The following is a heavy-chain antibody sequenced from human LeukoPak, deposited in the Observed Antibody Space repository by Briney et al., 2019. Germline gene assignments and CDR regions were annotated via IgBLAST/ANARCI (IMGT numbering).Heavy chain of an antibody. CDR1: GGTFSSYA. CDR3: ASPADTVVTPAELNY. Sequence: SVKVSCKASGGTFSSYAISWVRQAPGQGLEWMGGIIPIFGTANYAQKFQGRVTITADKSTGTAYMELSSLRSEDTAVYYCASPADTVVTPAELNYWGQGTLVTVSS. CDR2: IIPIFGTA. V-gene: IGHV1-69*06. D-gene: IGHD4-23*01. J-gene: IGHJ4*02.